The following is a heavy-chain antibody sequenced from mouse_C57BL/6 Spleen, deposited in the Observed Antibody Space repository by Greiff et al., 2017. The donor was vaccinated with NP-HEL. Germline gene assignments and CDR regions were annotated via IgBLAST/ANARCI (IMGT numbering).Heavy chain of an antibody. V-gene: IGHV14-4*01. CDR3: TTLVGTAY. Sequence: VQLQQSGAELVRPGASVKLSCTASGFNIKDDYMHWVKQRPEQGLEWIGWIDPENGDTEYASKFQGKATITADTSSNPAYLQLSSLTSEDTAVYYCTTLVGTAYWGQGTLVTVSA. CDR2: IDPENGDT. J-gene: IGHJ3*01. CDR1: GFNIKDDY. D-gene: IGHD1-1*02.